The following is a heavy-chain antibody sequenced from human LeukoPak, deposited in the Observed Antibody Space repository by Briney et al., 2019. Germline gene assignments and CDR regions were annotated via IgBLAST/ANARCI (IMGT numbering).Heavy chain of an antibody. D-gene: IGHD2-2*01. Sequence: PGGSLRLSCAASGFTFSSDAMSWVRQAPGKGLEWVSAISGSGGSTYYADSVKGRFTISRDNSKNTLYLQMNSLRAEDTAVYYCAKDRRYCSSTSCYLLTPPDYWGQGTLVTVSS. CDR2: ISGSGGST. CDR3: AKDRRYCSSTSCYLLTPPDY. V-gene: IGHV3-23*01. CDR1: GFTFSSDA. J-gene: IGHJ4*02.